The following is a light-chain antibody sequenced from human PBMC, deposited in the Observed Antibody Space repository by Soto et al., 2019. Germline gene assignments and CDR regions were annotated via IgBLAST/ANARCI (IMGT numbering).Light chain of an antibody. CDR2: DAS. J-gene: IGKJ1*01. V-gene: IGKV1-5*01. CDR3: QQYHRHSRT. CDR1: QSINSW. Sequence: DIQMTQSPSSVSASVGDRVTVTCRASQSINSWLAWYQQKPGQAPKLLIYDASSVPSVVATMFTGSGVRTVILTTISRLPPDYFASYCCQQYHRHSRTFGQGTKVDIK.